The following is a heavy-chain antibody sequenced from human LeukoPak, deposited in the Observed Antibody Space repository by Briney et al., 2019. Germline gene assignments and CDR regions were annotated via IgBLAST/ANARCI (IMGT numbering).Heavy chain of an antibody. CDR1: GSTFSTSW. CDR2: IFQDGNEK. D-gene: IGHD2-2*01. CDR3: ARTIVEVRAASDVFDI. Sequence: GGSLRLSCAASGSTFSTSWMSWVRQAPGKGLEWVANIFQDGNEKYYVDSVKGRFTISRDNAKNSLYLQMNSLRVGDTAVYYCARTIVEVRAASDVFDIWGQGTMVTVSS. J-gene: IGHJ3*02. V-gene: IGHV3-7*01.